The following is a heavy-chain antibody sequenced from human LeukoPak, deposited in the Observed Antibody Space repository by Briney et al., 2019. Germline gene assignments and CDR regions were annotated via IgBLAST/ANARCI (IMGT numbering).Heavy chain of an antibody. CDR3: ARAGVTTVTSLDAFDI. D-gene: IGHD4-17*01. CDR1: GGSISSGSYY. Sequence: SETLSLTCTVSGGSISSGSYYWSWIRQPAGKGLEWIGRIYTSGSTNYNPSLKSRVTISVDTSKNQFSLKLSSVTAADTAVYYCARAGVTTVTSLDAFDIWGQGTMVTVPS. J-gene: IGHJ3*02. CDR2: IYTSGST. V-gene: IGHV4-61*02.